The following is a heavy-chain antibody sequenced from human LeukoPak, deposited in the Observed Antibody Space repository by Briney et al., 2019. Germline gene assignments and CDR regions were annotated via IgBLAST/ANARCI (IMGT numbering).Heavy chain of an antibody. CDR1: GFTFSSYA. CDR3: ARTVTIFGADYFDY. CDR2: INHSGST. D-gene: IGHD3-3*01. Sequence: PGGSLRLSCAASGFTFSSYAMSWIRQPPGKGLEWIGEINHSGSTNYNPSLKSRVTISVDTSKNQFSLKLSSVTAADTAVYYCARTVTIFGADYFDYWGQGTLVTVSS. V-gene: IGHV4-34*01. J-gene: IGHJ4*02.